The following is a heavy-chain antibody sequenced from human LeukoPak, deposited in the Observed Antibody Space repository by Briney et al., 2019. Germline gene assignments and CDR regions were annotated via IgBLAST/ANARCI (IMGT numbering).Heavy chain of an antibody. CDR1: GFTLSSYA. CDR3: AREQNDYGDPNDAFDI. Sequence: GGSLRLSCAASGFTLSSYAMSWVRQAPGKGLEWVSAISGSGGSTYYADSVKGRFTISRDSAKNSLYLQMNSLRAEDTAVYYCAREQNDYGDPNDAFDIWGQGTMVTVSS. CDR2: ISGSGGST. V-gene: IGHV3-23*01. J-gene: IGHJ3*02. D-gene: IGHD4-17*01.